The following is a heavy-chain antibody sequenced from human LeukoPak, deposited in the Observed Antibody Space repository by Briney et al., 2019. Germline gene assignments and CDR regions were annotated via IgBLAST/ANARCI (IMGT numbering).Heavy chain of an antibody. CDR3: ARDSSSGYYYVSAFDI. CDR1: GFTFSSYE. Sequence: GGSLRLSCAASGFTFSSYEMNWVRQAPGKGLEWVSYISSSGSTIYYADSVKGRFTISRDNAKNSLYLQMNSLRAEDTAVYYCARDSSSGYYYVSAFDIWGQGTMVTVSS. V-gene: IGHV3-48*03. D-gene: IGHD3-22*01. J-gene: IGHJ3*02. CDR2: ISSSGSTI.